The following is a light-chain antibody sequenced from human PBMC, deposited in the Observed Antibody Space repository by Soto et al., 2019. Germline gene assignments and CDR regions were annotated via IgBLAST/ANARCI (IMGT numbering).Light chain of an antibody. J-gene: IGKJ5*01. CDR2: DAY. Sequence: DIVLTQSPATLSFSPGERATLSCMASQSVSVFLAWYQHKSGQAPRLLISDAYKRATGIPARFSGSGSGTDFTLTISSLEPEDVAVYYCQQRSSWPIALGQGTRLEIK. V-gene: IGKV3-11*01. CDR3: QQRSSWPIA. CDR1: QSVSVF.